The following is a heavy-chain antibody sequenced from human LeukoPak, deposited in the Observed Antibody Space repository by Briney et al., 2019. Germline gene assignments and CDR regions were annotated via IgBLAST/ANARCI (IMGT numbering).Heavy chain of an antibody. Sequence: GASVKVSCKASGYTFTSYDINWVRQATGQGLEWMGWMNPNSGNTGYAQKFQGRVTMTRNTSISTAYMELSSLRSEDTAVYYCARLGGYQLLYRFGHWYFDLWGRGTLVTVSS. CDR3: ARLGGYQLLYRFGHWYFDL. J-gene: IGHJ2*01. CDR2: MNPNSGNT. CDR1: GYTFTSYD. V-gene: IGHV1-8*01. D-gene: IGHD2-2*02.